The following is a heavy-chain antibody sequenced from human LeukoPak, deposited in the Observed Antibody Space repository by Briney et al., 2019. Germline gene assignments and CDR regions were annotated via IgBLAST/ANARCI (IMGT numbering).Heavy chain of an antibody. D-gene: IGHD6-13*01. CDR3: AKDTSWGQQTSDAFDI. Sequence: GGSLRLSCAASGFTFSSYGMSWVRQAPGKGLEWVSAISGSGGSTYYADSVKGRFTISRDNSKNTLYLQMNSLRAEDTAVYYCAKDTSWGQQTSDAFDIWGQGTMVTVSS. V-gene: IGHV3-23*01. CDR1: GFTFSSYG. CDR2: ISGSGGST. J-gene: IGHJ3*02.